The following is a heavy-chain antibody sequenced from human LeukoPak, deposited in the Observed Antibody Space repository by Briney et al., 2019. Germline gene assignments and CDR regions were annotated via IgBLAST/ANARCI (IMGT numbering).Heavy chain of an antibody. V-gene: IGHV3-64D*06. Sequence: GGSLRLSCSASGFTFSSYAMHWVRQAPGKGLESVSAISSNGGSTYYADSVKGRFTISRDNSKNTLYLQMSSLRAEDTAVYYCVKGRTNSSRTKFYYWGQGTLVTVSS. J-gene: IGHJ4*02. CDR2: ISSNGGST. CDR3: VKGRTNSSRTKFYY. D-gene: IGHD6-13*01. CDR1: GFTFSSYA.